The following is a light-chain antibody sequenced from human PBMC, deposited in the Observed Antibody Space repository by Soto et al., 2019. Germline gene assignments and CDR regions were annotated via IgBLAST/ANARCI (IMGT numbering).Light chain of an antibody. CDR3: PKSYRTPQT. CDR1: QSISSY. CDR2: AAS. J-gene: IGKJ2*01. Sequence: DIQMTQSPSSLSASVGDRVTITCRASQSISSYLNLYQQKPGKAPKLLIFAASSLQSGVPSRFSGSGSGTDFNLTISELQTEDFANYFFPKSYRTPQTFGQGTKLEIK. V-gene: IGKV1-39*01.